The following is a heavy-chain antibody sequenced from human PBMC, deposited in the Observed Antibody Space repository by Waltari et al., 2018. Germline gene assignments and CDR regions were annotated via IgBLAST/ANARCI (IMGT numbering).Heavy chain of an antibody. Sequence: GGSFSGYYWSWIRQPPGKGLEWIGEINHSGSTNYNPSLKSRVTISVDTSKNQFSLKLSSVTAADTAVYYCARGGYYDFWSGNWFDPWGQGTLVTVSS. CDR3: ARGGYYDFWSGNWFDP. V-gene: IGHV4-34*01. CDR1: GGSFSGYY. CDR2: INHSGST. J-gene: IGHJ5*02. D-gene: IGHD3-3*01.